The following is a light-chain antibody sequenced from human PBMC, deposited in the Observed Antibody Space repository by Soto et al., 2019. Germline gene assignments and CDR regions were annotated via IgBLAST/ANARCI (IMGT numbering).Light chain of an antibody. V-gene: IGKV3-15*01. CDR1: QSVSSN. CDR3: QQYNNWPWT. CDR2: GAS. Sequence: EIVMTQSPATLSVSPGERATLSCRASQSVSSNLAWYQQKPGQAPRLLIYGASTRATGVPARFSGSGSGTEFTPNISSLQSEDFAVYYCQQYNNWPWTFGQGTKVEIK. J-gene: IGKJ1*01.